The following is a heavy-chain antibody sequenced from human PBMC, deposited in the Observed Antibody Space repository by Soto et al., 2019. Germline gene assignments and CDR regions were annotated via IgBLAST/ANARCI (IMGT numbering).Heavy chain of an antibody. J-gene: IGHJ5*02. V-gene: IGHV4-34*01. CDR1: GGSFSGYY. CDR3: ARVKGRGYSGYDPENKNWFDP. D-gene: IGHD5-12*01. Sequence: SETLSLTCAVYGGSFSGYYWSWIRQPPGKGLEWIGEINHSGSTNYNPSLKSRVTISVDTSKNQFSLKLSSVTAADTAVYYCARVKGRGYSGYDPENKNWFDPWGQGTLVTVSS. CDR2: INHSGST.